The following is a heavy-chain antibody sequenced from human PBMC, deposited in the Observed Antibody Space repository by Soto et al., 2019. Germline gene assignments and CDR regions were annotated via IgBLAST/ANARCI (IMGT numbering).Heavy chain of an antibody. D-gene: IGHD2-2*03. CDR3: SRGSFGYYGP. V-gene: IGHV3-49*04. Sequence: SLRLSCNCSGFRFSEHAMTWVRQAPGEGLVWVGFIRNTPYGGTTDYAASVRGRFTISRDDSASIAYLQMNSLKTEDSGLYYCSRGSFGYYGPWGPGTLVTVSS. CDR2: IRNTPYGGTT. CDR1: GFRFSEHA. J-gene: IGHJ5*02.